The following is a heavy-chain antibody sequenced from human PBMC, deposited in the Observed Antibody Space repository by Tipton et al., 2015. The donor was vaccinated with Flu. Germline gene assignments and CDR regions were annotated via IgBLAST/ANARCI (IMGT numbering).Heavy chain of an antibody. Sequence: QLVQSGSEVKKPGASVKVSCKASGYTFTAHYIHWVRQAPGQGLEWMGWINANDNGTRYPQKFQGRVSMTRDTSISTVYMELTRLSSDDTAVYYCARDGPDYNGAFDMWGQGTMVTVSS. V-gene: IGHV1-2*02. CDR1: GYTFTAHY. J-gene: IGHJ3*02. CDR3: ARDGPDYNGAFDM. CDR2: INANDNGT. D-gene: IGHD4-11*01.